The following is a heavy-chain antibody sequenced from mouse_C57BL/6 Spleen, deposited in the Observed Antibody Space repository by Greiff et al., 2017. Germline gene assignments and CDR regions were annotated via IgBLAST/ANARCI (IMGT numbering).Heavy chain of an antibody. CDR2: IRNKANGYTT. V-gene: IGHV7-3*01. CDR3: ARHYYGYYYAMDY. CDR1: GFTFTDYY. Sequence: EVMLVESGGGLVQPGGSLSLSCAASGFTFTDYYMSWVRQPPGKALEWLGFIRNKANGYTTEYSASVKGRFTISRDNSQSILYLQMNALRAEDSATYYCARHYYGYYYAMDYWGQGTSVTVSS. J-gene: IGHJ4*01. D-gene: IGHD1-1*01.